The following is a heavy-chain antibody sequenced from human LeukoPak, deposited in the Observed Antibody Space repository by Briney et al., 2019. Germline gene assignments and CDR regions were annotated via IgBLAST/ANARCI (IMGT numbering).Heavy chain of an antibody. Sequence: GGSLRLSCAASGFTFSTYGMHWVRQAPGGGLMWVSRINRDGRSTIYADSVKGRFTISRDNSKNTLYLQMNSLRAEDTAVYYCAKEATWGEWYFDYWGQGTLVTASS. V-gene: IGHV3-74*01. CDR2: INRDGRST. D-gene: IGHD3-10*01. J-gene: IGHJ4*02. CDR1: GFTFSTYG. CDR3: AKEATWGEWYFDY.